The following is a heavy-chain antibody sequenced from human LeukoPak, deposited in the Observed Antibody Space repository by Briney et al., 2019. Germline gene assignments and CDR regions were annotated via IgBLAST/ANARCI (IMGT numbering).Heavy chain of an antibody. Sequence: GGSLRLSCAASGFTFSSYAMSWVRQAPGKGLEWISGISGGGISTYYADSVKGRFTISRDNSKNTLFLQMNSLRAEDTAVYYCAKDKAVIINTKNDYWGQGTLVTVSS. J-gene: IGHJ4*02. V-gene: IGHV3-23*01. CDR3: AKDKAVIINTKNDY. CDR2: ISGGGIST. D-gene: IGHD4-23*01. CDR1: GFTFSSYA.